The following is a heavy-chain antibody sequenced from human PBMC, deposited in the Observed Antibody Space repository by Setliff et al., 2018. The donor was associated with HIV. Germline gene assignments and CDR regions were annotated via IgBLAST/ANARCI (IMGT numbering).Heavy chain of an antibody. CDR1: GGTFSNYA. V-gene: IGHV1-69*06. CDR3: AAGYSYELLSSYYFDY. J-gene: IGHJ4*02. CDR2: IIPIFRTT. D-gene: IGHD5-18*01. Sequence: ASVKVSCKASGGTFSNYAISWVRQAPGQGLEWMARIIPIFRTTNYAQKFQGRVTITADKSTTTAYMDLSSLRYEDTAVYYCAAGYSYELLSSYYFDYWGQGTLVTVS.